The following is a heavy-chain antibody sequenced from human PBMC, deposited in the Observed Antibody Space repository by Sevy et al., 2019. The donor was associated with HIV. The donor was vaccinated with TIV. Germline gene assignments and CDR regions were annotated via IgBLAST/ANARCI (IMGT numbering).Heavy chain of an antibody. J-gene: IGHJ4*02. V-gene: IGHV4-59*01. CDR2: IYFTGNT. D-gene: IGHD1-1*01. CDR1: GGSISSYF. CDR3: ARDSTTRPRVLDY. Sequence: SETLSPTYSVSGGSISSYFWTWVRQSPGKGLEWIGNIYFTGNTDYSPSLKSRVTLSLDTSKSQFSLTLKSVTAADTAIYFCARDSTTRPRVLDYWGQRTLVTVSS.